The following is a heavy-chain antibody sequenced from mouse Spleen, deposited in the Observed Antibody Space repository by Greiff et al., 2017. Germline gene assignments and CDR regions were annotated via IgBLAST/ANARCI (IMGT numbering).Heavy chain of an antibody. Sequence: QVQLQQPGAELVKPGASVKLSCKASGYTFTSYWMHWVKQRPGQGLEWIGMIHPNSGSTNYNEKFKSKATLTVDKSSSTAYMQLSSLTSEDSAVYYCARYRYYGSSSFAYWGQGTLVTVSA. CDR3: ARYRYYGSSSFAY. D-gene: IGHD1-1*01. J-gene: IGHJ3*01. CDR1: GYTFTSYW. V-gene: IGHV1-64*01. CDR2: IHPNSGST.